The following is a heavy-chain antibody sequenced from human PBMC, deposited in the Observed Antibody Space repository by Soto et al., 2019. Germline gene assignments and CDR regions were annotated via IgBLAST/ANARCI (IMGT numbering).Heavy chain of an antibody. CDR1: GFTFSSFG. V-gene: IGHV3-33*01. CDR2: IWYDGSKT. D-gene: IGHD4-17*01. Sequence: QEELVESGGGVVQPGRSLRLSCAASGFTFSSFGMHWVRQAPGEGPEWVAVIWYDGSKTQYADSVKGRFTISRDNSKNTLYLQMNSLRAEDTALYYCAREPVCDYDLGRNYYYYGMDIWRQGTTVTVSS. J-gene: IGHJ6*02. CDR3: AREPVCDYDLGRNYYYYGMDI.